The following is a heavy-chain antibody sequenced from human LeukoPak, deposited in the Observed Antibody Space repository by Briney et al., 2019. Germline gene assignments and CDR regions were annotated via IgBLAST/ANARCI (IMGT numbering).Heavy chain of an antibody. CDR2: IYYSGST. V-gene: IGHV4-30-4*08. J-gene: IGHJ2*01. CDR3: AGLEGGYGSGYFDL. D-gene: IGHD3-10*01. Sequence: TFDDYGMSWVRQAPGKGLEWIGYIYYSGSTYYNPSLKSRVAISVDTSKNQFSLKLSSVTAADTAVYYCAGLEGGYGSGYFDLWGRGTLVTVSS. CDR1: TFDDYG.